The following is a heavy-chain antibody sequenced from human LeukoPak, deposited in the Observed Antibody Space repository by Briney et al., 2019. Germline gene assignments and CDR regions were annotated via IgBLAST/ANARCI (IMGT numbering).Heavy chain of an antibody. CDR2: IYPDGRT. D-gene: IGHD3-10*01. CDR1: GVTVSSIY. V-gene: IGHV3-53*01. CDR3: ATLKGWYGEGCFDC. Sequence: PGGSLRLSCAASGVTVSSIYMGWVRQAPGKGLDWVAVIYPDGRTYYTESVKVRFTISRDSSENSLFLQINILRAEDTAVYYCATLKGWYGEGCFDCWGQGTLVTVSS. J-gene: IGHJ4*02.